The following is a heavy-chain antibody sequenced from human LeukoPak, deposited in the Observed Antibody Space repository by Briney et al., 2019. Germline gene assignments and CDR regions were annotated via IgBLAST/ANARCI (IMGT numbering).Heavy chain of an antibody. CDR2: ISAYNGNT. D-gene: IGHD4-17*01. CDR1: GYTFTNYG. J-gene: IGHJ4*02. V-gene: IGHV1-18*01. CDR3: ARDRDYGDYNTQDLFVY. Sequence: ASVTVSCKASGYTFTNYGISWVRQAPGQGLEWMGWISAYNGNTNYAQKLQGRVTMTTDTSTSTAYMELRSLRSDDTAVYYCARDRDYGDYNTQDLFVYWGQGTLVTVSS.